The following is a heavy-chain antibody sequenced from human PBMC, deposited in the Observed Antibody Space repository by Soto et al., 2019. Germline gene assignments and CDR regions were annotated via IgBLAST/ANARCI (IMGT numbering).Heavy chain of an antibody. CDR2: ISGGGGST. CDR3: AKVKVATFYFDY. CDR1: GFTFSSYA. J-gene: IGHJ4*02. Sequence: PGGSLRLSCAASGFTFSSYAMSWVRQAPGKGLKWVSAISGGGGSTYDADSVKGRFTISRDNSKNTLYLQMNSLRAEDTAVYYCAKVKVATFYFDYWGQGTLVTVSS. D-gene: IGHD5-12*01. V-gene: IGHV3-23*01.